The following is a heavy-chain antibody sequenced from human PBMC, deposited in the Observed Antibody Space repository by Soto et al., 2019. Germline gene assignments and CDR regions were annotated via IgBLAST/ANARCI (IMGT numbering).Heavy chain of an antibody. Sequence: EVQLVESGGGLVQPGGSLRLSCAASGFTFSSYWMSWVRQAPGKGLEWVANIKQDGSEKYYVDSVKGRFTISRDNAKNSLYLQMNSLRAEDTAVYYCARDLAEWYVDYEGDWFDPWGQGTLVTVSS. CDR2: IKQDGSEK. CDR1: GFTFSSYW. CDR3: ARDLAEWYVDYEGDWFDP. D-gene: IGHD4-17*01. V-gene: IGHV3-7*01. J-gene: IGHJ5*02.